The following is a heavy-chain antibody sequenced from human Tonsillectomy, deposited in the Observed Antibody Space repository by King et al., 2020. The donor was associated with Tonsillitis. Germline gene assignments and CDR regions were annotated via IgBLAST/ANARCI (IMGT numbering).Heavy chain of an antibody. Sequence: QLVQSGAEVKKPGSSVKVSCKASGGTFSSYAISWVRQAPGQGLEWMGGIIPIFGTANYAHKFQGRVTITADESTSTAYMELSSLRSEDTAVYYCAREGGPGGYCSSTSCSIDYWGQGTLVTVSS. CDR1: GGTFSSYA. CDR2: IIPIFGTA. D-gene: IGHD2-2*01. J-gene: IGHJ4*02. CDR3: AREGGPGGYCSSTSCSIDY. V-gene: IGHV1-69*01.